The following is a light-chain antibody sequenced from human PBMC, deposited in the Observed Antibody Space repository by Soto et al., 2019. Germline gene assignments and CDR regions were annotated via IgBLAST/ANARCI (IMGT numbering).Light chain of an antibody. CDR3: LLAYPGVRV. CDR1: TGAVNSAHY. Sequence: QSVVTQEPSLTVSPGGTVTLTCASSTGAVNSAHYPFWFQQRPGQALRTLIYDTSNKHSSTPARFSGSLLGGKAALTLSGAQPEDEADYYCLLAYPGVRVFGGGTKVTVL. J-gene: IGLJ3*02. CDR2: DTS. V-gene: IGLV7-46*01.